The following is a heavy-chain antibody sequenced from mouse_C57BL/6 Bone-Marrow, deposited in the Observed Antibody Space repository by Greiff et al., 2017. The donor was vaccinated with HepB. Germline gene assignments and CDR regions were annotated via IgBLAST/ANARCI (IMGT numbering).Heavy chain of an antibody. CDR3: ARGITTVVATRNSFDY. V-gene: IGHV1-26*01. CDR1: GYTFTDYY. J-gene: IGHJ2*01. Sequence: EVQLQQSGPELVKPGASVKISCKASGYTFTDYYMNWVKQSHGKSLEWIGDINPNNGGTSYNQKFKGKATLTVDKSSSTAYMELRSLTSEDSAVYYCARGITTVVATRNSFDYWGQGTTLTVSS. D-gene: IGHD1-1*01. CDR2: INPNNGGT.